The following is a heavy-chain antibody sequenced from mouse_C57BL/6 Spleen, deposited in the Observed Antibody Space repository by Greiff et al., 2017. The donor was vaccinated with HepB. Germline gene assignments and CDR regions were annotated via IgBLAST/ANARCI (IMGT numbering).Heavy chain of an antibody. D-gene: IGHD2-2*01. CDR3: ARSHMVTYYFDY. J-gene: IGHJ2*01. V-gene: IGHV1-76*01. CDR2: IYPGSGNT. Sequence: QVQLQQSGAELVRPGASVKLSCKASGYTFTDYYINWVKQRPGQGLEWIARIYPGSGNTYYNEKFKGKATLTAEKSSSTAYMQLSSLTSEDSAVYFCARSHMVTYYFDYWGQGTTLTVSS. CDR1: GYTFTDYY.